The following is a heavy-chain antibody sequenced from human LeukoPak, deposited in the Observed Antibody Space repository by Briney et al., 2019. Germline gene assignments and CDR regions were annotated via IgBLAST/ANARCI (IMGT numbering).Heavy chain of an antibody. Sequence: PSETLSLTCAVYGGSFSSYYWNWIRQPPGKGLEWIAEINHSGATNYHPSLKSRVTISLDTSKNQFSLKLSSVTAADTAVYYCARGRKIVVVVGTTRTHRDYYMNVWGKGTTVTVSS. CDR1: GGSFSSYY. CDR3: ARGRKIVVVVGTTRTHRDYYMNV. D-gene: IGHD2-15*01. J-gene: IGHJ6*03. V-gene: IGHV4-34*01. CDR2: INHSGAT.